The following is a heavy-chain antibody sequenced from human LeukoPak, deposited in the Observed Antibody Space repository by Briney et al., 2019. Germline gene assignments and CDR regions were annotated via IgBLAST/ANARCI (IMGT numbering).Heavy chain of an antibody. CDR2: IYYSGST. D-gene: IGHD5-24*01. CDR1: GGSIGSYY. V-gene: IGHV4-59*01. CDR3: ARVLVGMATIGIFDY. J-gene: IGHJ4*02. Sequence: SETLSLTCTVSGGSIGSYYWSWIRQPPGKGLEWIGYIYYSGSTNYNPSLKSRVTISVDTSKNQFSLKLSSVTAADTAVYYCARVLVGMATIGIFDYWGQGTLVTVSS.